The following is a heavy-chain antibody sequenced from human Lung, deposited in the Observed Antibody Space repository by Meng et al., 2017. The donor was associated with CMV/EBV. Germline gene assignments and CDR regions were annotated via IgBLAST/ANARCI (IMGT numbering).Heavy chain of an antibody. CDR1: GFTFSGYS. J-gene: IGHJ4*02. Sequence: GESXKISCVASGFTFSGYSMNWVRQAPGKGLEWLSSISRSSSRIYYADSVKGRFTISRDNANNSLYLQMNSLRAEDSAVYYCVRDVKYSGYDPYYFDNWGQGALVTVSS. D-gene: IGHD5-12*01. CDR3: VRDVKYSGYDPYYFDN. CDR2: ISRSSSRI. V-gene: IGHV3-21*01.